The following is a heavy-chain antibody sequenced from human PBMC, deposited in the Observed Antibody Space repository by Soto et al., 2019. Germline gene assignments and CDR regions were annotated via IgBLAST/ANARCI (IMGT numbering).Heavy chain of an antibody. Sequence: EVQLVESGGGLVKPGGSLRLSCAASGFTFSNAWMSWVRQAPGKGLEWVGRIKSKTEGGTTDYAAPVKGRFTISRDDSKNTLYLQRNSLKTEDTAGYDCKSHSCSSTSCDADKSRHWGQGTLVTVSS. V-gene: IGHV3-15*01. CDR1: GFTFSNAW. D-gene: IGHD2-2*01. J-gene: IGHJ4*02. CDR2: IKSKTEGGTT. CDR3: KSHSCSSTSCDADKSRH.